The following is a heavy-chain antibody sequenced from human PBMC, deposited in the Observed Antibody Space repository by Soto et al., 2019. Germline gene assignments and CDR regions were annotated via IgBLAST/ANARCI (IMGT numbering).Heavy chain of an antibody. CDR3: ARTIFGVVNAYNWFDP. Sequence: SETLSLTCTVSGGSISSGYYYWSWIRQPPGKGLEWIGYIYYSGSTYYNPSLKSRVTISVDTSKNQFSLKLSSVTAADTAVYYCARTIFGVVNAYNWFDPWGQGTLVTVSS. J-gene: IGHJ5*02. D-gene: IGHD3-3*02. CDR2: IYYSGST. CDR1: GGSISSGYYY. V-gene: IGHV4-30-4*01.